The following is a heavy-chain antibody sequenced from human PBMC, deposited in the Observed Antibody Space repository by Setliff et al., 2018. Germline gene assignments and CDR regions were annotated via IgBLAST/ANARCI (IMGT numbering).Heavy chain of an antibody. Sequence: TSETLSLTCTVPGGSISSISYYWGWIRQPPGKGLEWIGTVYDSGTTYYNPSLKSRVTMFVDTSKNQFSLNLNSVTAADTGVYYCASCRYQVPYDYWGQGILVTVSS. V-gene: IGHV4-39*01. J-gene: IGHJ4*02. CDR1: GGSISSISYY. D-gene: IGHD2-2*01. CDR3: ASCRYQVPYDY. CDR2: VYDSGTT.